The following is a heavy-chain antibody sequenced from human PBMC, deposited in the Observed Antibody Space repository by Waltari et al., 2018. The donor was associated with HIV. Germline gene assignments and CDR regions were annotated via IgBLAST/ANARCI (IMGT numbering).Heavy chain of an antibody. CDR1: GYTFTSYY. J-gene: IGHJ5*02. D-gene: IGHD2-21*02. CDR3: ARGRPVVVTASHNWFDP. Sequence: QVKLVQAGAEVKKPGASVKVSCKASGYTFTSYYMHWVRLAPGQGLEWMGIINPSGGSTRYAQKFQGRVTMTRDTSTSTVYMELSSLRSEDTVVDDCARGRPVVVTASHNWFDPWGQGTLVTDSS. V-gene: IGHV1-46*03. CDR2: INPSGGST.